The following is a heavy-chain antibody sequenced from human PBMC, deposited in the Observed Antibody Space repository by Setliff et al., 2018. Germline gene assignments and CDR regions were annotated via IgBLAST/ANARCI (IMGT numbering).Heavy chain of an antibody. CDR1: GFTFSSYG. CDR2: IRHDGSNK. V-gene: IGHV3-30*02. D-gene: IGHD3-10*01. Sequence: GESLKISCAASGFTFSSYGMHWVRQAPGKGLEWVAFIRHDGSNKYYADSVKGRFTISRDNSKNTLYLQMNSLRAEDTAVYYCAKEDSYYYGSGSYYNDRYYYYGMDVWGQGTTVTVSS. CDR3: AKEDSYYYGSGSYYNDRYYYYGMDV. J-gene: IGHJ6*02.